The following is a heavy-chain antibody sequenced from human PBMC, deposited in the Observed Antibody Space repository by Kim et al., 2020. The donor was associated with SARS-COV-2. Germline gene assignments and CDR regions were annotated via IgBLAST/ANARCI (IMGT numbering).Heavy chain of an antibody. CDR3: ATQRYVGNALDY. J-gene: IGHJ4*02. Sequence: STPSLKSRVTMSVDTSKNQFSVKLSSVTAADTAVYYCATQRYVGNALDYWGQGTLVTVSS. V-gene: IGHV4-39*01. D-gene: IGHD3-10*02.